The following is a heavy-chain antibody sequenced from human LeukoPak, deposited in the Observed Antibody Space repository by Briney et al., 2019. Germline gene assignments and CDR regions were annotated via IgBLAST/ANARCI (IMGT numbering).Heavy chain of an antibody. CDR3: ARLWFGELAFDY. J-gene: IGHJ4*02. Sequence: GGALRLSCAASGFTVSSNYMNWVRQAPAKGLEWVSVIYRGGNTYYADSVKGRFTISRDNSKNTLYLQMNSLRAEDTAVYYCARLWFGELAFDYWGQGTLVSVSS. CDR2: IYRGGNT. D-gene: IGHD3-10*01. CDR1: GFTVSSNY. V-gene: IGHV3-66*01.